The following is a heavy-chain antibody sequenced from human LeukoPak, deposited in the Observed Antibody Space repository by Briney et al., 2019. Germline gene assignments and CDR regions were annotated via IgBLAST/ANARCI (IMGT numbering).Heavy chain of an antibody. Sequence: SGGSLRLSCAASGFTFSSYSMNWVRQAPGKGLEWVSSISSSSSYIYYADSVKGRFTISRDNAKNSLYLQMNSLRAEDTAVYYCARGSRDGYNRVFDWGQGTLVTVSS. CDR3: ARGSRDGYNRVFD. J-gene: IGHJ4*02. V-gene: IGHV3-21*01. D-gene: IGHD5-24*01. CDR2: ISSSSSYI. CDR1: GFTFSSYS.